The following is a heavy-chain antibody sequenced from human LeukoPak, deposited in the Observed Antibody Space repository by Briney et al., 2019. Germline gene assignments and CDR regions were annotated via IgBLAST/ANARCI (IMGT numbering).Heavy chain of an antibody. CDR2: ISSSGSII. CDR1: GFSFSDYY. V-gene: IGHV3-11*01. CDR3: VRVARYNWNYGVIDY. J-gene: IGHJ4*03. D-gene: IGHD1-7*01. Sequence: GGSLRLSCAASGFSFSDYYMSWIRQAPGTGPEWVSYISSSGSIIYYADSVKGRFTISRDNAKNSLYLQMHSLRTEDTALYYCVRVARYNWNYGVIDYWGQGTTVTVSS.